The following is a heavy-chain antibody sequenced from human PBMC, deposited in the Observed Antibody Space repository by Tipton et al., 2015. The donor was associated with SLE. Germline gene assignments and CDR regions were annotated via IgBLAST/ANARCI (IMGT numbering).Heavy chain of an antibody. V-gene: IGHV4-59*11. Sequence: LSLTCTVSGGSISSHYWSWIRQPPGKGLEWIGYIYYSGSTNYNPSLKSRVTISVDTSKNQFSLKLSSVTAADTAVYYCARGQRRGRWLQLGYFDYWGQGTLVTVSS. CDR2: IYYSGST. D-gene: IGHD5-24*01. CDR1: GGSISSHY. J-gene: IGHJ4*02. CDR3: ARGQRRGRWLQLGYFDY.